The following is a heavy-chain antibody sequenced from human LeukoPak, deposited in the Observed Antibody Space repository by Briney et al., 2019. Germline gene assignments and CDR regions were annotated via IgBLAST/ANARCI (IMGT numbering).Heavy chain of an antibody. CDR1: GFTFSSYW. CDR2: IKQDGSEK. D-gene: IGHD5-18*01. Sequence: GGSLRLSCAASGFTFSSYWISWVRQAPGKGLEWVANIKQDGSEKYYVDSVKGRFTISRDNAKNSLYLQMNSLRAEDTAVYYCARASYSYGDHNWFDPWGQGTLVTVSS. J-gene: IGHJ5*02. V-gene: IGHV3-7*01. CDR3: ARASYSYGDHNWFDP.